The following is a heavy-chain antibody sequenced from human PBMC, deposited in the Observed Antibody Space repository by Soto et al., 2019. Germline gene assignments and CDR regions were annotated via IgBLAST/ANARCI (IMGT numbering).Heavy chain of an antibody. Sequence: QVQLVQSGAEVKKPGSSVKVSCKASGGTFSSYAISWVRQAPGQGLEWMGGIIPIFGTANYAQKFQGRVTIPADESTSTAYMELSSLRSEDTAVYYCARGLYSSSWYYYYYGMDVWGQGTTVTVSS. V-gene: IGHV1-69*01. CDR2: IIPIFGTA. CDR3: ARGLYSSSWYYYYYGMDV. J-gene: IGHJ6*02. D-gene: IGHD6-13*01. CDR1: GGTFSSYA.